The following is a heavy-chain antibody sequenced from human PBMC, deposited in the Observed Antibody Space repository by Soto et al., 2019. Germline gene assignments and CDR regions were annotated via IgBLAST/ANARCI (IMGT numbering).Heavy chain of an antibody. CDR3: ASGGYSYGRHYYYYGMDV. Sequence: QLQLVQSGAEVKKPGSSVKVSCKASGGTFSSYAISWVRQAPGQGLEWIGGIIPIFGTAKYEQKLQGRVTITADESTSTAYMELSSLRSEETAVYYCASGGYSYGRHYYYYGMDVWGQGTTVTVSS. CDR2: IIPIFGTA. CDR1: GGTFSSYA. V-gene: IGHV1-69*01. J-gene: IGHJ6*02. D-gene: IGHD5-18*01.